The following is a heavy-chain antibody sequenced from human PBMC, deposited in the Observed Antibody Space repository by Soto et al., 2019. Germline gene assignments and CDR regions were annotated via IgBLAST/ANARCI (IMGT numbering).Heavy chain of an antibody. Sequence: QVQLVESGGGVVQPGRSLRLSCAASGFTFSSYGMHWVRQAPGKGLEWVAVIWYDGSDKYYADSVRGRFTISRDNSKNTLYLQMNSLRAEDTAVYYCARDSGGGSTWFDPWGQGTLVTVSS. V-gene: IGHV3-33*01. D-gene: IGHD3-10*01. CDR2: IWYDGSDK. J-gene: IGHJ5*02. CDR1: GFTFSSYG. CDR3: ARDSGGGSTWFDP.